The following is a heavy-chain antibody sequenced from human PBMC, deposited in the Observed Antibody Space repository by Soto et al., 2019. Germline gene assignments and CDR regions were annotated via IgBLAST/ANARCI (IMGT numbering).Heavy chain of an antibody. V-gene: IGHV5-51*01. CDR3: AIPGKYPIWLDP. J-gene: IGHJ5*02. CDR2: IFAAESGT. Sequence: XEYLQVHCQCFGYPFSGYWLVLVLQMPGKGLEWMGIIFAAESGTRYSPPVQVQVSISDNTAITTTILQMGSLRPSYSGTYFSAIPGKYPIWLDPWGQGTLVTVSS. CDR1: GYPFSGYW. D-gene: IGHD2-2*01.